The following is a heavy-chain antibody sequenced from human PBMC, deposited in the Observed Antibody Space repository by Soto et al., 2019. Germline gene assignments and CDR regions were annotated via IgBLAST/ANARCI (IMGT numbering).Heavy chain of an antibody. CDR1: GGSFSAYF. V-gene: IGHV4-34*01. CDR3: TACIGGYYSGFDY. D-gene: IGHD2-15*01. CDR2: INHSGST. Sequence: SETLSLTCAVYGGSFSAYFWTWIRQPPGQGLEWLGEINHSGSTNFNPSLKSRLNISMDTSKNQFSLQLNSVTAADTAVYYCTACIGGYYSGFDYWGQGTLVTVS. J-gene: IGHJ4*02.